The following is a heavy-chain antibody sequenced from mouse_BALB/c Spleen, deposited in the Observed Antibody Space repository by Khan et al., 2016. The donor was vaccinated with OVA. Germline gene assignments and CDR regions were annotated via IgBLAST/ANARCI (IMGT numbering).Heavy chain of an antibody. CDR3: SLYGSRGDY. CDR2: ILPGSNIT. D-gene: IGHD1-1*01. J-gene: IGHJ2*01. Sequence: QVQLQQSGAELMKPGASVKISCKATGFTFSNYWIEWIKQRPGHGLEWIGQILPGSNITNYNEKFMGKATFTAETSSNTAYMQLSSLTSEDSAVYYCSLYGSRGDYWGQGTTVTVSS. CDR1: GFTFSNYW. V-gene: IGHV1-9*01.